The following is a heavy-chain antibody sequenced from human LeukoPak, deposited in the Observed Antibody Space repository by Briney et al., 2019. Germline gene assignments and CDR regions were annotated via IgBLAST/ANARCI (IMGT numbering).Heavy chain of an antibody. CDR1: SGSISSYY. D-gene: IGHD5-12*01. J-gene: IGHJ4*02. CDR3: AREGDSGYDTFDY. Sequence: PSETLSLTCSVSSGSISSYYWSWIRQPPGKGLEWIGYIYYSGSTNYNPSLKSRVTISVDTSKNQFSLKLSSVTAADTAVYYCAREGDSGYDTFDYWGQGTLVTVSS. V-gene: IGHV4-59*01. CDR2: IYYSGST.